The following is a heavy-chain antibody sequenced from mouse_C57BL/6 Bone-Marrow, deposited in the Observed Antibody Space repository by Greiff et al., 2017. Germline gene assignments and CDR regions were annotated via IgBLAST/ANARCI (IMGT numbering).Heavy chain of an antibody. CDR3: AREGNWETGAMDY. CDR1: GYTFTSYW. CDR2: IDPSDSYT. V-gene: IGHV1-50*01. Sequence: QVQLQQPGAELVKPGASVKLSCKASGYTFTSYWMQWVKQRPGQGLEWIGEIDPSDSYTNYNQKFKGKATLTVDTSSSTAYMQLSSLTSEDSAVYYCAREGNWETGAMDYWGQGTSVTVSS. J-gene: IGHJ4*01. D-gene: IGHD4-1*02.